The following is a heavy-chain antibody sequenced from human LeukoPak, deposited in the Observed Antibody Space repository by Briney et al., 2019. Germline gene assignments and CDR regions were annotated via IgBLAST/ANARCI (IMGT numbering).Heavy chain of an antibody. D-gene: IGHD6-19*01. J-gene: IGHJ4*02. CDR2: ISYDGSNK. Sequence: GGSLRLSCAASGFTFSSYAMHWVRQAPGKGREGVAVISYDGSNKCYADSVKGRFTISRDNSKNTLYLQINSLRAEDTAVYYCARDAQLSSGWYEIDYWGQGTLVTVSS. CDR3: ARDAQLSSGWYEIDY. V-gene: IGHV3-30-3*01. CDR1: GFTFSSYA.